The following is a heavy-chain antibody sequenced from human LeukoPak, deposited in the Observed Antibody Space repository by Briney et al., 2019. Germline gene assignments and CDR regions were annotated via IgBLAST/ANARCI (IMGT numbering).Heavy chain of an antibody. CDR3: ARDTYGSDY. D-gene: IGHD3-10*01. CDR2: ITPTSGDT. V-gene: IGHV1-46*01. J-gene: IGHJ4*02. Sequence: ASVNVSCKASGYTFSEHHMHWVRQAPGQGLEWMGKITPTSGDTMYAQKFQDRVTMTRDMSTSTVYMELSSLRSEDTAVYFCARDTYGSDYWGQGTRVTVSA. CDR1: GYTFSEHH.